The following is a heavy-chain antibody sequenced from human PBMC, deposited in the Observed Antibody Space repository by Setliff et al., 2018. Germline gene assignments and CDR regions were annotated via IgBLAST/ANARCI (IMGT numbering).Heavy chain of an antibody. CDR1: GGSINSGVYY. V-gene: IGHV4-39*07. Sequence: PSETLSLTCTVSGGSINSGVYYWGWIRQPPGKGLEWIGRIYHGGDTYYNASLKSRLTISVDTSKNQFSLKLSSVTAADTAVYYCARGGERYHSASWGQGTLVTVSS. CDR3: ARGGERYHSAS. J-gene: IGHJ4*02. D-gene: IGHD1-1*01. CDR2: IYHGGDT.